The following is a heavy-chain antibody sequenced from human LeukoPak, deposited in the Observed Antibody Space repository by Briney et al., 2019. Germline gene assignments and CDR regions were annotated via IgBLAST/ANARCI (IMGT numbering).Heavy chain of an antibody. V-gene: IGHV3-30*03. Sequence: GGSLRLSCAASGFTFSSYGMPWVRQAPGKGLEWVAVISYDGSNKYYADSVKGRFTISRDNSKNTLYLQMNSLRAEDTAVYFCAREDYESYYFDYWGQGTLVTVSS. J-gene: IGHJ4*02. D-gene: IGHD4-17*01. CDR3: AREDYESYYFDY. CDR2: ISYDGSNK. CDR1: GFTFSSYG.